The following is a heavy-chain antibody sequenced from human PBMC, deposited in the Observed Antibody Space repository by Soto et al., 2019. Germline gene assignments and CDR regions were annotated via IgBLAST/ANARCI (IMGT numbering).Heavy chain of an antibody. CDR1: GLTVGYNY. CDR2: IYYNGTT. D-gene: IGHD2-2*01. CDR3: ARDRVVPAATLGYYYYGMDV. V-gene: IGHV3-66*03. J-gene: IGHJ6*02. Sequence: PGGSRRLSWAASGLTVGYNYMSWVRQAPGMGLEWASAIYYNGTTYYADSVKGRFTISRDNSKNTLYLQMNSLRAEDTAVYYCARDRVVPAATLGYYYYGMDVWGQGTTVTVSS.